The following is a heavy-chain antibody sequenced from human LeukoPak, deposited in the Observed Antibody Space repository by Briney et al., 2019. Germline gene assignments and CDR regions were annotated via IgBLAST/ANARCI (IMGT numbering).Heavy chain of an antibody. Sequence: PSETLSLTCTVPGGSISNYYWSWIRQPPGKGREWIGYIYYSGSTNYPPSLKSRVTISVDTSKNQFSLKLSSVTAADTAVYYCVRGGPPTVTRLDYWGQGTLVTVSS. J-gene: IGHJ4*02. CDR2: IYYSGST. V-gene: IGHV4-59*01. D-gene: IGHD4-17*01. CDR1: GGSISNYY. CDR3: VRGGPPTVTRLDY.